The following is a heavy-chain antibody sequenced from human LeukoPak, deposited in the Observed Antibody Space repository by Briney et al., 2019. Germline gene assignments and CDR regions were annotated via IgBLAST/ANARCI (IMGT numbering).Heavy chain of an antibody. CDR2: IYYSGST. CDR1: GGSISSYY. D-gene: IGHD3-22*01. J-gene: IGHJ4*02. Sequence: SETLSLTCTVSGGSISSYYWSWLRQPPGKGLEWIGYIYYSGSTNYNPSLKSRVTISVDTSKNQFSLKLSSVTAADTAVYYCARGGYYDSSGYYRLSRYPLDYWGQGTLVTVSS. V-gene: IGHV4-59*01. CDR3: ARGGYYDSSGYYRLSRYPLDY.